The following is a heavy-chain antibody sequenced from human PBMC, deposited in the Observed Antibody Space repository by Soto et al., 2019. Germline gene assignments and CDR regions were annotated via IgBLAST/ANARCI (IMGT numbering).Heavy chain of an antibody. CDR2: IDWDDDK. J-gene: IGHJ6*02. V-gene: IGHV2-70*01. D-gene: IGHD3-22*01. CDR3: ARIEQIKDSGGYYSYYYGMDV. CDR1: GFSLSTSGMC. Sequence: SGPTLVNPTQTLTLTCTFSGFSLSTSGMCVSWIRQPPGKALEWLALIDWDDDKYYSTSLKTRLTISKNTSKNQEVLTMTNMDPVDTATYYCARIEQIKDSGGYYSYYYGMDVWGQGTTVTVSS.